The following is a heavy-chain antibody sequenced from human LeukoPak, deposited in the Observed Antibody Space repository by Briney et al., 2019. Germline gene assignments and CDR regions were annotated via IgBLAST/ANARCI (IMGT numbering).Heavy chain of an antibody. J-gene: IGHJ3*02. Sequence: GASVKVSCKASGYTFTSYGISWVRQAPGQGLEWMGWISAYNGNTNYAQKLQGRVTMTTDTSTSTAYMELSRLRSDDTAVHYCAKGYSSGWHDAFDIWGQGTMVTVSS. V-gene: IGHV1-18*01. CDR2: ISAYNGNT. CDR1: GYTFTSYG. D-gene: IGHD6-19*01. CDR3: AKGYSSGWHDAFDI.